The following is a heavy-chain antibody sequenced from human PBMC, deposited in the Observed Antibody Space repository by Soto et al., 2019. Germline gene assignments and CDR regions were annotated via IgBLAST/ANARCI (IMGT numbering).Heavy chain of an antibody. V-gene: IGHV1-2*04. Sequence: ASVKVSCKASGYTFTGYYMHWVRQAPGQGLEWMGWINPNSGGTNYAQKFQGWVTMTRDTSISTAYMELSRLRSDDTAVYYCARVSVATITRGAFDSWGQGTMVTVSS. CDR3: ARVSVATITRGAFDS. J-gene: IGHJ3*02. D-gene: IGHD5-12*01. CDR2: INPNSGGT. CDR1: GYTFTGYY.